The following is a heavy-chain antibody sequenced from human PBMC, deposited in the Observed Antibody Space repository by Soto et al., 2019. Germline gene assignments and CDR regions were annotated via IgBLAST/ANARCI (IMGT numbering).Heavy chain of an antibody. D-gene: IGHD1-26*01. Sequence: QVQLVQSGAEVKKPGSSVKVSCKASGGTFSSYAISWVRQAPGQGLEWMGGIIPIFGTANYAQKVQGRVTITADESTSKAYKDVSSLRSEDTAVYYYATGLGGSYPVGYFDLWGRGALVTVYS. J-gene: IGHJ2*01. CDR3: ATGLGGSYPVGYFDL. V-gene: IGHV1-69*12. CDR1: GGTFSSYA. CDR2: IIPIFGTA.